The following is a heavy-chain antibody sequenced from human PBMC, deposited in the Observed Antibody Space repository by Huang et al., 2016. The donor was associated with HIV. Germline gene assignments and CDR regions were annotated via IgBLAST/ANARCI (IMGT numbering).Heavy chain of an antibody. Sequence: QVQLVQSGAEVKKPGSSVRVSCEASGGTFSSYAINWVRQAPGQGLEGMGGSIPIVGTPNYAQKFQGRVTSTADESTSTAYMELSSLRSDDTAVYYCARDRKYDNAWYWFDPWGQGTLVTVSS. J-gene: IGHJ5*02. CDR2: SIPIVGTP. D-gene: IGHD1-1*01. V-gene: IGHV1-69*01. CDR1: GGTFSSYA. CDR3: ARDRKYDNAWYWFDP.